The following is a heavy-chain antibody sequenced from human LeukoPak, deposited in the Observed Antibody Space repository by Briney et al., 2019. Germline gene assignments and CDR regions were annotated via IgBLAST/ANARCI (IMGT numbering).Heavy chain of an antibody. CDR2: IYYSGST. D-gene: IGHD2-2*02. Sequence: SETLSLTCTVSGGSISSTSYYWGWIRQPPGKGLEWIGNIYYSGSTYYNPSLNSRVTISVDTSKNQFSLNLSSVTAADTAVYYCAREGYCSGTSCYNFNYWGQGTLVTVSS. CDR1: GGSISSTSYY. CDR3: AREGYCSGTSCYNFNY. J-gene: IGHJ4*02. V-gene: IGHV4-39*02.